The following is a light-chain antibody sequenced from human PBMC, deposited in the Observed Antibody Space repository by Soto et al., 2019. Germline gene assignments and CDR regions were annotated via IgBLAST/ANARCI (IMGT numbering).Light chain of an antibody. Sequence: DIQLTQSPSFLSASVGDRVTITCRASQGISSYLAWYQQKPGKAPKLLIYAASTLQSGVPSRFSGSGSGTEFTLTISSLQPEDFATYYCQQLSTYPLTSGGGTKVEIK. CDR1: QGISSY. V-gene: IGKV1-9*01. CDR2: AAS. CDR3: QQLSTYPLT. J-gene: IGKJ4*01.